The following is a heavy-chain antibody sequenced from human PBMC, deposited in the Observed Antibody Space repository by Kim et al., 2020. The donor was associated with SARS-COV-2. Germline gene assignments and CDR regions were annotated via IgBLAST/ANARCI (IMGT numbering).Heavy chain of an antibody. D-gene: IGHD6-19*01. CDR3: AADHSSGFNY. V-gene: IGHV1-58*01. CDR2: NT. J-gene: IGHJ4*02. Sequence: NTNYAQKFQERVTITRDMSTSTAYMELSGLRSEDTAVYYCAADHSSGFNYWGQGTLVTVSS.